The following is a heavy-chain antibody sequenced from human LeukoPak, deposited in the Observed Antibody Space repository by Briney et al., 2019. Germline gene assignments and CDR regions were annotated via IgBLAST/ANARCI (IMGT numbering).Heavy chain of an antibody. CDR3: ARDLGIAAALGY. CDR2: IWYDGSNK. Sequence: PGRSLRLSCAASGFTFSSYGMHWVRQAPGKGLEWVAVIWYDGSNKYYADSVKGRFTISRDNSKNTLYLQMNSLRAEDTAVYYCARDLGIAAALGYWGQGTLVTVSS. CDR1: GFTFSSYG. D-gene: IGHD6-13*01. J-gene: IGHJ4*02. V-gene: IGHV3-33*08.